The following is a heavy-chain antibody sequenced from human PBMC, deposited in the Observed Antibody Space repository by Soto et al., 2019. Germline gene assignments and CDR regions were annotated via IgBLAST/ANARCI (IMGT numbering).Heavy chain of an antibody. CDR3: ARGGLAVADYYYYYGMDV. CDR1: GYTFTSYG. J-gene: IGHJ6*02. Sequence: EASVKVSCKASGYTFTSYGISWVRQAPGQGLEWMGWISAYNGNTNYAQKLQGRVTMTTDTSTSTAYMELRSLRSDDTAVYYCARGGLAVADYYYYYGMDVWGQGTTVTVSS. CDR2: ISAYNGNT. V-gene: IGHV1-18*01. D-gene: IGHD6-19*01.